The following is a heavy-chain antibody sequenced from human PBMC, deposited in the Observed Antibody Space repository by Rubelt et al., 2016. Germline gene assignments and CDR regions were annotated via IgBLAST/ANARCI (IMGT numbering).Heavy chain of an antibody. V-gene: IGHV4-34*02. CDR3: ARLGPKWIQQRPLDY. CDR2: INLGGSS. D-gene: IGHD5-18*01. J-gene: IGHJ4*02. CDR1: GGSFSGYY. Sequence: QVQLQQGGAGLLKPSETLSLTCAVYGGSFSGYYWSWIRQPPGKGLEWIGEINLGGSSNYNPSLKTRVTISVDTSKNQFSLTVNSVTAADTAIYYCARLGPKWIQQRPLDYWGQGSLVIVSS.